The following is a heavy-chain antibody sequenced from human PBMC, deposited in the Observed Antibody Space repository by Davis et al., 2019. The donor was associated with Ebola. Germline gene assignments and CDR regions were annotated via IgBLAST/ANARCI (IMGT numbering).Heavy chain of an antibody. Sequence: AASVKVSCNASGYTFNSYDINWVRQATGQGLGWMGWMNPNSGNTGYAQKFQGRVTMTRDTSTSTAYMELSSLRSEDTAVYYCARASWATVGTRWFDPWGQGTLVTVSS. CDR3: ARASWATVGTRWFDP. J-gene: IGHJ5*02. CDR1: GYTFNSYD. CDR2: MNPNSGNT. V-gene: IGHV1-8*01. D-gene: IGHD6-13*01.